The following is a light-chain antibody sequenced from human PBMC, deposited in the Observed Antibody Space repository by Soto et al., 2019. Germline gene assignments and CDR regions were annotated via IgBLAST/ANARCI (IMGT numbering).Light chain of an antibody. CDR2: GVS. J-gene: IGKJ5*01. CDR1: QSLSGNY. Sequence: EIVLTQSPGTLSLSPGERATLSCRASQSLSGNYLAWYQQKPGQAPRFLIYGVSNRATGIPDRFSGGGSGTDFALTISRPEPEDSAVYYCQQYGSSPITFGQGTRLDIK. V-gene: IGKV3-20*01. CDR3: QQYGSSPIT.